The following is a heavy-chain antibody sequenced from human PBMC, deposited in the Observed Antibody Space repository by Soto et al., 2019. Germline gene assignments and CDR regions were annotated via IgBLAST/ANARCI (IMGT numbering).Heavy chain of an antibody. D-gene: IGHD6-13*01. Sequence: QVQLVESGGGVVQPGRSLRLSCAASGFTFSSYGMHWVRQAPGKGPEWVAVIWYDGSNKYYADSVKGRFTISRDNSKNTLYLQMNSLRAEDTAVYYCARVGSSSWYDAFDIWGQGTMVTVSS. CDR3: ARVGSSSWYDAFDI. J-gene: IGHJ3*02. V-gene: IGHV3-33*01. CDR1: GFTFSSYG. CDR2: IWYDGSNK.